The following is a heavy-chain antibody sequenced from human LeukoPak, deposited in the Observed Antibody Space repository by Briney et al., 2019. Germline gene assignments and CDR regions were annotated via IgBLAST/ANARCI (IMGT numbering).Heavy chain of an antibody. CDR1: GFTFWRNW. CDR2: INQDGSEK. D-gene: IGHD5-12*01. V-gene: IGHV3-7*01. CDR3: ARAVRDIVATMRSSQDDTSSYYDSPYTYFDP. J-gene: IGHJ5*02. Sequence: GGSLRLSCAASGFTFWRNWMSWVRQAPGKGLEWVASINQDGSEKYFVDSVKGRFIISRDNAKSSLYLQMNSLRAVDTAVYYCARAVRDIVATMRSSQDDTSSYYDSPYTYFDPWGQGTVVTVSS.